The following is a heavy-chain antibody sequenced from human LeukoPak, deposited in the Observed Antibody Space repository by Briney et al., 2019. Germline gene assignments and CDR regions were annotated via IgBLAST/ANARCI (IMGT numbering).Heavy chain of an antibody. V-gene: IGHV3-21*01. J-gene: IGHJ5*02. CDR2: ISSSSSYI. D-gene: IGHD2/OR15-2a*01. CDR3: ARDRTFGFDP. Sequence: GGSLRLSCAASGFTFDDYGMSWVRQAPGKGLEWVSSISSSSSYIYYADSVKGRFTISRDNAKNSLYLQMNSLRAEDTAVYYCARDRTFGFDPWGQGTLVTVSS. CDR1: GFTFDDYG.